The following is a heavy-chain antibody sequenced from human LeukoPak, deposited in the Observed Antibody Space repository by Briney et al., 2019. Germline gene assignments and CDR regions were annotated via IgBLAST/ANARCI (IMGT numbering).Heavy chain of an antibody. CDR2: IKSKTVGGTT. D-gene: IGHD3-22*01. V-gene: IGHV3-15*07. CDR3: TTDLPIVVANGYGMDV. Sequence: GGSLRLSCAASGFTFSNAWMNWVRQAPGKGLEWVGRIKSKTVGGTTDYAAPVKGRFTISRDDSKNTLYLQMNSLKTEDTAVYYCTTDLPIVVANGYGMDVWGQGTTVTVSS. CDR1: GFTFSNAW. J-gene: IGHJ6*02.